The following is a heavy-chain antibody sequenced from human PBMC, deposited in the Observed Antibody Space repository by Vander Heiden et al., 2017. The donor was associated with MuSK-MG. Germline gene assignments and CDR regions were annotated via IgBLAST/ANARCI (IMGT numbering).Heavy chain of an antibody. Sequence: EVHLVESGGGLVEPGGSLRVSCAAPGFAFRNVWLSWVRQAPGKGLEWVGRVKSNAAGGTTDYAAPVKGRFSISRDDSENTLYLQMDSLKTEDSAVYYCATFNQKNAFDFWGQGTMVTVSS. D-gene: IGHD2-2*01. CDR3: ATFNQKNAFDF. V-gene: IGHV3-15*01. CDR1: GFAFRNVW. J-gene: IGHJ3*01. CDR2: VKSNAAGGTT.